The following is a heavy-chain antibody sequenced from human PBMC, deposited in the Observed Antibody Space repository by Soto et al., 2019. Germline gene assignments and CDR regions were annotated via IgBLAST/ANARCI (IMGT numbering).Heavy chain of an antibody. Sequence: PGGSLRLSCAASGFTFSSYWMHWVRQAPGKGLVWVSRINSDGSSTSYADSVKGRFTISRDNAKNTLYLQMNSLRAEDTAVYYCARDVGIAVALDAFDIWGQGTMVTVSS. J-gene: IGHJ3*02. CDR2: INSDGSST. V-gene: IGHV3-74*01. CDR3: ARDVGIAVALDAFDI. D-gene: IGHD6-19*01. CDR1: GFTFSSYW.